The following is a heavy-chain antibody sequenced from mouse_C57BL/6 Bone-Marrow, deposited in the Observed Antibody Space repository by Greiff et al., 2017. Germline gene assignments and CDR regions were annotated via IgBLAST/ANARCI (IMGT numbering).Heavy chain of an antibody. Sequence: QVQLKQPGAELVKPGASVKMSCKASGYTFTSYWITWVKQRPGQGLEWIGDIYPGSGSTNYNEKFKSKATLTVDTSSSTAYMQLSSLTSEDSAVYYCAREAYYYGSSYYAMDYWGQGTSVTVSS. D-gene: IGHD1-1*01. CDR2: IYPGSGST. CDR1: GYTFTSYW. CDR3: AREAYYYGSSYYAMDY. V-gene: IGHV1-55*01. J-gene: IGHJ4*01.